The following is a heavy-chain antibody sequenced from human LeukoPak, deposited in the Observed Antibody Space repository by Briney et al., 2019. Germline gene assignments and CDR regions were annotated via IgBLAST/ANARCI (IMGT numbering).Heavy chain of an antibody. D-gene: IGHD3-22*01. CDR3: GRSYDRSGYYEFDY. J-gene: IGHJ4*02. CDR2: ISYDGSNK. V-gene: IGHV3-30-3*01. CDR1: GFTFSSYA. Sequence: PGGSLRLSCAASGFTFSSYAMHCVRQAPGKGLEWVAVISYDGSNKYYADSVKGRFTISRDNSKNTLSLQMNSLRAEDTAVYYCGRSYDRSGYYEFDYWGQGTLVTVSS.